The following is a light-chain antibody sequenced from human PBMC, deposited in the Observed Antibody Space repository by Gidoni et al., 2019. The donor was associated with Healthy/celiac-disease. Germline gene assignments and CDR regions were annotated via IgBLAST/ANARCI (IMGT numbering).Light chain of an antibody. CDR1: QSVSSSY. J-gene: IGKJ1*01. Sequence: EIVLTQSPGTLSWSPGERATLSCRASQSVSSSYFAWYQQKPGQAPRLLIYGASSRATGSPDRFSGRGSGTDFTLTISRLEPEDFAVYYCQQYGSSSWTFGQGTKVEIK. CDR3: QQYGSSSWT. CDR2: GAS. V-gene: IGKV3-20*01.